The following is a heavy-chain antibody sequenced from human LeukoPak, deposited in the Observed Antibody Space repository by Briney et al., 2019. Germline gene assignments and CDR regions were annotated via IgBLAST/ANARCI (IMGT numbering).Heavy chain of an antibody. D-gene: IGHD4-17*01. CDR3: ARDSPRNYGDYFQGDP. Sequence: GGSLRLSCAASGFTFSSYGMSWVRQAPGKGLEWVSAISGSGGSTYYADSVKGRFTISRDNSKNTLYLQMNSLRAEDTAVYYCARDSPRNYGDYFQGDPWGQGTLVTVSS. V-gene: IGHV3-23*01. CDR2: ISGSGGST. CDR1: GFTFSSYG. J-gene: IGHJ5*02.